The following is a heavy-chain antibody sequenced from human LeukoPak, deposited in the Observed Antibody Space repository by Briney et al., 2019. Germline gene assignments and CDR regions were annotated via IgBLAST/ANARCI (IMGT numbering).Heavy chain of an antibody. CDR2: INAGNGNT. J-gene: IGHJ6*02. CDR3: AREVSSGWYSYYGMDV. CDR1: GYTFTSYA. D-gene: IGHD6-19*01. Sequence: GASVKVSWKASGYTFTSYAMHWVRQAPGQRLEWMGWINAGNGNTKYSQKFQGRVTITRDTSASTAYMELSSLRSEDTAVYYCAREVSSGWYSYYGMDVWGQGTTVTVSS. V-gene: IGHV1-3*01.